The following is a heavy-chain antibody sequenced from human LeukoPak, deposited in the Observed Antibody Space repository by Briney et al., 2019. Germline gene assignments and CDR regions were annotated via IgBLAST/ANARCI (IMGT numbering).Heavy chain of an antibody. J-gene: IGHJ4*02. Sequence: SETLSLTCSVSGGSISDNDYSWDWIRQPPGKGLEWMGCIHYSGTTYSNPSLKSRISISVDTSKSQFSLKLRSVTAADTAVYYCARRYYFVSGSYYPFDFWGQGTLVTVSS. CDR3: ARRYYFVSGSYYPFDF. D-gene: IGHD3-10*01. V-gene: IGHV4-39*01. CDR1: GGSISDNDYS. CDR2: IHYSGTT.